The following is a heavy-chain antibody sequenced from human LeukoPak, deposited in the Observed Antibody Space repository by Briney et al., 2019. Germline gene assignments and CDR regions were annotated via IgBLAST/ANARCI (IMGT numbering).Heavy chain of an antibody. V-gene: IGHV1-69*04. D-gene: IGHD3-10*01. J-gene: IGHJ6*02. Sequence: SVKVSCKASGGTFSSYAISWVRQAPGQGLEWMGRIIPILGIANYAQKFQGRVTITADKSTSTAYMELSSLRSEDTAVYYCARAPDPYGSGITRLYGMDVWGQGTTVTVSS. CDR3: ARAPDPYGSGITRLYGMDV. CDR2: IIPILGIA. CDR1: GGTFSSYA.